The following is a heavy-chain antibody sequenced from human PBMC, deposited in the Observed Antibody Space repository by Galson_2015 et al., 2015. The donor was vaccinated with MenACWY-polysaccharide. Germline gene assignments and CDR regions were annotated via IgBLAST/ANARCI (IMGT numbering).Heavy chain of an antibody. CDR2: ITPIFGTA. V-gene: IGHV1-69*13. CDR3: ARDLHIAVAGVYGMDV. J-gene: IGHJ6*02. Sequence: SVKVSCKASGGTFSSYAISWVRQAPGQGLEWMGGITPIFGTANYAQKFQGRVTITADESTSTAYMELSSLRSEDTAVYYCARDLHIAVAGVYGMDVWGQGTTVTVPS. CDR1: GGTFSSYA. D-gene: IGHD6-19*01.